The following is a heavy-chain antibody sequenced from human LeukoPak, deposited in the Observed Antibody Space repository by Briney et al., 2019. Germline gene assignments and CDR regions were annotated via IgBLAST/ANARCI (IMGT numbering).Heavy chain of an antibody. CDR3: ARGRRTSGYRFDY. V-gene: IGHV3-11*06. J-gene: IGHJ4*02. CDR1: GFTFSDYY. Sequence: PGGSLRLSCAASGFTFSDYYMSWIRQAPGKGLEWVSYISSSSSYTNYADPVKGRFTISRDNAKNSLYLQMNSLRAEDTAVYYCARGRRTSGYRFDYWGQGTLVTVSS. D-gene: IGHD5-18*01. CDR2: ISSSSSYT.